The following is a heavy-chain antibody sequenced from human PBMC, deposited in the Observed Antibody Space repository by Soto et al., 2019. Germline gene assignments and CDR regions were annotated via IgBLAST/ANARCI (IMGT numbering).Heavy chain of an antibody. CDR1: GFTFSSYA. CDR2: ISYDGSNK. D-gene: IGHD3-10*01. V-gene: IGHV3-30-3*01. J-gene: IGHJ4*02. CDR3: AREIPPDYGSGSYYGYFDY. Sequence: PGGSLRLSCAASGFTFSSYAMHWVRQAPGKGLEWVAVISYDGSNKYYADSVKGRFTISRDNSKNTLYLQMNSLRAEDTAVYYCAREIPPDYGSGSYYGYFDYWGQGTLVTVSS.